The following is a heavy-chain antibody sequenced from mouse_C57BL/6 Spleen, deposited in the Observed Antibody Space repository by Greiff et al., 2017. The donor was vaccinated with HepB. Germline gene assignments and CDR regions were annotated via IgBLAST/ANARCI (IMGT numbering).Heavy chain of an antibody. CDR1: GFTFSSYG. J-gene: IGHJ3*01. Sequence: EVKVVESGGDLVKPGGSLKLSCAASGFTFSSYGMSWVRQTPDKRLEWVATISSGGSYTYYPDSVKGRFTISRDNAKNTLYLQMSSLKSEDTAMYYCARPAGPGAWFAYWGQGTLVTVSA. CDR2: ISSGGSYT. D-gene: IGHD4-1*01. V-gene: IGHV5-6*01. CDR3: ARPAGPGAWFAY.